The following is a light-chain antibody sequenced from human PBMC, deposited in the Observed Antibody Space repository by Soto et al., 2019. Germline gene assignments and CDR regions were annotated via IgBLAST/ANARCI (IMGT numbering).Light chain of an antibody. Sequence: EIQMTQTPSSLSASVGDRVTITCQASQDINKNLIWYQQKPVKAPKLLIYDASDLETGVPSRFSGSGSGTGFTFTISSLQPEDFATYYCQQYESLPLTFGQGTRLEIK. CDR1: QDINKN. CDR3: QQYESLPLT. V-gene: IGKV1-33*01. J-gene: IGKJ5*01. CDR2: DAS.